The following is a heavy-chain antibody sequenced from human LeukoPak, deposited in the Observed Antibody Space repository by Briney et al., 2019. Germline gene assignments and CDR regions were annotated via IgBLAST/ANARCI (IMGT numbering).Heavy chain of an antibody. CDR1: GFTFSSHT. CDR2: IARSSGYI. Sequence: PGASLRLSCAASGFTFSSHTMNWVRKAPGKGLEWFSFIARSSGYISYADSVKGRFTISRDNAKKSLYLQMTSLTAEDTAVYYCARDRGAYCGGDCYLGFDYWGRGTLVTVSS. CDR3: ARDRGAYCGGDCYLGFDY. V-gene: IGHV3-21*01. J-gene: IGHJ4*01. D-gene: IGHD2-21*02.